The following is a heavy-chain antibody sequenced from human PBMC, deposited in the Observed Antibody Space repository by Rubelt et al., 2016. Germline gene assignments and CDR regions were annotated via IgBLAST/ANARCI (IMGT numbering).Heavy chain of an antibody. CDR2: ILPILGIV. Sequence: QVQLVQSGAEVKKPGSSVKVSCKASGGTFSSYGINWVRQAPGQGLEWMGGILPILGIVNFAQKFQGSVRFNADKSTSTAYMELSSLRSEDTAVFYCARGEGSSSSWFARYGMDVWGQGTTVTVSS. V-gene: IGHV1-69*10. CDR1: GGTFSSYG. J-gene: IGHJ6*02. D-gene: IGHD6-13*01. CDR3: ARGEGSSSSWFARYGMDV.